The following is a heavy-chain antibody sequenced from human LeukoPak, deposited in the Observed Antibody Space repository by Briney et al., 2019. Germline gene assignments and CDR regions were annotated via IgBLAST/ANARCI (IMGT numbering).Heavy chain of an antibody. V-gene: IGHV4-61*02. D-gene: IGHD2-8*01. CDR3: ARNHYCTNGVCYHFDY. CDR1: GGSISSVSYY. Sequence: SQTLSLTCTVSGGSISSVSYYWSWIRQPAGKGLELIGRIYTSGSTNYNPSLKSRVTISVDTSKNQFSLKLSSATAASKAVYYCARNHYCTNGVCYHFDYWDQGTLVTVSS. CDR2: IYTSGST. J-gene: IGHJ4*02.